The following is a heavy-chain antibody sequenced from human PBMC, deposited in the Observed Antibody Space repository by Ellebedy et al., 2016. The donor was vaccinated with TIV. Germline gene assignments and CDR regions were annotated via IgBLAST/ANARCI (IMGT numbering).Heavy chain of an antibody. Sequence: ASVKVSCKTSGYTFIAYHIHWVRQAPGQGLEWMGWVFPTNGDTTYAQKFQGRVTMTRDMSTRTAYMELNSLRSDDTAVYYCAAFPYISTSSAYWGQGALVTVSS. J-gene: IGHJ4*02. CDR2: VFPTNGDT. CDR1: GYTFIAYH. D-gene: IGHD2-2*01. V-gene: IGHV1-2*02. CDR3: AAFPYISTSSAY.